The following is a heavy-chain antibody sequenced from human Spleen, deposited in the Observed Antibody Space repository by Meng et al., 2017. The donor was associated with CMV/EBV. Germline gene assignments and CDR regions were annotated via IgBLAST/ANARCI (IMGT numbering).Heavy chain of an antibody. Sequence: GESLKISCAASGFTFSSYGMHWVRQAPGKGLEWVAVIWYDGSNKYYADSVKGRFTISRDNSKNTLYLQMNSLGAEDTAVYYCAKEKYSSSSVYYYYGMDVWGQGTTVTVSS. D-gene: IGHD6-6*01. J-gene: IGHJ6*02. CDR3: AKEKYSSSSVYYYYGMDV. CDR1: GFTFSSYG. V-gene: IGHV3-33*06. CDR2: IWYDGSNK.